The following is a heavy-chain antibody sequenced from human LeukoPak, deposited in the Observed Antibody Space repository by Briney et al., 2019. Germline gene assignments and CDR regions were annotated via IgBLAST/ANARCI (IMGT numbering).Heavy chain of an antibody. Sequence: GGSLRLSCEASGFIFSTYGMHWVRQAPGKGQEWVAVIWYDGSNKYYADSVKGRFTISRDNSKNTLYLQMSSLRAEDTAVYYCVREKSGYTNGWYLFDYGGQGTLVTVSS. CDR1: GFIFSTYG. CDR3: VREKSGYTNGWYLFDY. J-gene: IGHJ4*02. D-gene: IGHD6-19*01. V-gene: IGHV3-33*01. CDR2: IWYDGSNK.